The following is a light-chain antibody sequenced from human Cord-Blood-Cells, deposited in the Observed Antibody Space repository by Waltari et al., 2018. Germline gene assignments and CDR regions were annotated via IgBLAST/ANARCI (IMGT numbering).Light chain of an antibody. V-gene: IGLV2-23*02. CDR3: CSYAGSSTDV. Sequence: QSPLTLPASVSGSPGQPIPISFTGTSSDFGSYNLVPWYQQHTGKAPKLMIYEVSKRHSGVSNRFSGSKSGNTASLTISGLQAEDEADYYCCSYAGSSTDVFGTGTKVTVL. CDR2: EVS. CDR1: SSDFGSYNL. J-gene: IGLJ1*01.